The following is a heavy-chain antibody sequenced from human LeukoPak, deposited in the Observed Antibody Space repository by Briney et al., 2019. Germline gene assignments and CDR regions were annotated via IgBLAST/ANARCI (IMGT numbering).Heavy chain of an antibody. J-gene: IGHJ4*02. CDR2: ISGGGEST. V-gene: IGHV3-48*03. Sequence: PGGSLGLSCAASGFTFRSYEMNWVRHAPGRGLEWVSHISGGGESTVYPDAVKGRFIISRDNTKNSLYLQMNSLRVEDTGVYYCARRSGRRYEYWGQGVLVTVSP. CDR3: ARRSGRRYEY. D-gene: IGHD5-24*01. CDR1: GFTFRSYE.